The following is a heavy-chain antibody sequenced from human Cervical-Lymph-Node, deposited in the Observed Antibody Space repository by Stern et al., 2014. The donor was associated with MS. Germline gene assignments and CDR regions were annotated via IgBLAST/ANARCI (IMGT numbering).Heavy chain of an antibody. CDR3: ARGVMVAATYAYDI. CDR2: INRDESST. CDR1: GFTFSTYW. J-gene: IGHJ3*02. V-gene: IGHV3-74*01. D-gene: IGHD2-15*01. Sequence: EEQLGESGGGLVQPGGSLRLSRAASGFTFSTYWMHWVRQAPGKGPVWVSRINRDESSTTYADSVKGRFSISRDNDKNTLYLQMNSLRAEDTAVYYCARGVMVAATYAYDIWGQGTMVTISS.